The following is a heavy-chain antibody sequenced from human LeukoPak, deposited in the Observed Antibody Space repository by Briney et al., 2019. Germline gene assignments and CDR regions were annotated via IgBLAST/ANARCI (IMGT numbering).Heavy chain of an antibody. Sequence: GVSLRLSCAASGFIFSSYWMNWVRQAPGKGLEWVANIKQDGSEKWYVDSVKGRFTISRDNAKNSLFLQMDSLRAGDTAVYYCARIGRDYGDYFDYWGQGTLVTVSS. D-gene: IGHD4-17*01. V-gene: IGHV3-7*05. J-gene: IGHJ4*02. CDR1: GFIFSSYW. CDR3: ARIGRDYGDYFDY. CDR2: IKQDGSEK.